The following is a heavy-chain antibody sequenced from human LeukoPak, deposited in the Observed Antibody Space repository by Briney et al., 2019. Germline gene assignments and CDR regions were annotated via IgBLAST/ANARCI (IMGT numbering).Heavy chain of an antibody. CDR3: ARGEITGTAVYY. V-gene: IGHV5-51*01. Sequence: PGESLKISCKGSGYRFSNYWIGLVRQMPGRGLECMGIMYPGDSDARYSPSFQGQITMSADKSIDTAYLQWNSLKASDTAIYYCARGEITGTAVYYWGQGTVVTVSS. CDR2: MYPGDSDA. CDR1: GYRFSNYW. J-gene: IGHJ4*02. D-gene: IGHD1-14*01.